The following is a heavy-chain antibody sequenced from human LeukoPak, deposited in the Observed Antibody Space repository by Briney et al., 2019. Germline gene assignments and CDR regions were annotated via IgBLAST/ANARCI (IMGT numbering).Heavy chain of an antibody. J-gene: IGHJ3*02. D-gene: IGHD3-16*02. CDR2: INTDGSST. CDR1: GFTFSSYW. V-gene: IGHV3-74*01. CDR3: ASIDDAFDI. Sequence: GGSLRLSCAASGFTFSSYWMHWVRQAPGKGLVWVSRINTDGSSTTYADSVKGRFTISRDNAKNTLYLQMNSLRAEDTAVYYCASIDDAFDIWGQGTMVTVSS.